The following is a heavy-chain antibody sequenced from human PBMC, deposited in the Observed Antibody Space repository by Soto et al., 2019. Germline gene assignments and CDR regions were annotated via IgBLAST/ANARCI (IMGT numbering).Heavy chain of an antibody. J-gene: IGHJ5*02. Sequence: KFQGRVTITRDTSASTAYMELSSLRSEDTAVYYCARGYGGYFHWFDPWGQGTLVTVSA. V-gene: IGHV1-3*01. CDR3: ARGYGGYFHWFDP. D-gene: IGHD5-12*01.